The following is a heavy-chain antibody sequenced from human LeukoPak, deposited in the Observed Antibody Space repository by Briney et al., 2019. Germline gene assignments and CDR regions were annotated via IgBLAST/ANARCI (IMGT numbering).Heavy chain of an antibody. Sequence: TSETLSLTCTVAGGSICSYYWSWIRQPPGKGLEWIGHMYYSGGTTYNPSLKSRVSISLDTSKKHFSLKLSSVTAADTAVYYCAGTGLFFDYWSQGTLVTVSS. CDR2: MYYSGGT. J-gene: IGHJ4*02. CDR1: GGSICSYY. V-gene: IGHV4-59*01. D-gene: IGHD7-27*01. CDR3: AGTGLFFDY.